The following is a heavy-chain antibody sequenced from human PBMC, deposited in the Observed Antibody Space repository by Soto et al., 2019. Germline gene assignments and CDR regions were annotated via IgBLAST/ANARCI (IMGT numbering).Heavy chain of an antibody. D-gene: IGHD3-3*01. CDR1: GFSFSDYY. CDR3: ARDNRSFWTGYYRRYDYYGVAV. CDR2: TGRSLYPI. J-gene: IGHJ6*02. Sequence: HVQLVESGGGLVEPGGSLRLSCAASGFSFSDYYVNWIRQAPGKGLEWISYTGRSLYPIYYADSVKGRFSISRDSAKNGVFLQMNSLRVEDTAVYYCARDNRSFWTGYYRRYDYYGVAVWGRGTTVIVSS. V-gene: IGHV3-11*01.